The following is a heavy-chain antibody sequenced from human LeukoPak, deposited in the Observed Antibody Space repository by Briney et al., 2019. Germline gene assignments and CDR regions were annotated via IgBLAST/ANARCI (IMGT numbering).Heavy chain of an antibody. J-gene: IGHJ4*02. CDR3: TREDY. CDR2: INCNSGDT. Sequence: ASVKVSCKASGCTFSSYAISWVRQAPGQGLEWMGWINCNSGDTTYAQKFQGRITVTRDTSISTIDMALSSLRPDDTAVYYCTREDYWGQGTLVTVSS. V-gene: IGHV1-2*02. CDR1: GCTFSSYA.